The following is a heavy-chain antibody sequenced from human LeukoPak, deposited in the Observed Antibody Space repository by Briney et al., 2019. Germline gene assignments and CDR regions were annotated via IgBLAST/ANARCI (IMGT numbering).Heavy chain of an antibody. D-gene: IGHD3-10*01. Sequence: LTGGSLRLSCTASRFTFSSYWMNWVRQAPGKGLEWVASIKQDGSQKYYVDSVKGRFTISRDNAKNSLYLQMNSLRAEDTAVYYCARLLWFGEPAFDYWGQGTLVTVSS. CDR3: ARLLWFGEPAFDY. CDR1: RFTFSSYW. J-gene: IGHJ4*02. CDR2: IKQDGSQK. V-gene: IGHV3-7*01.